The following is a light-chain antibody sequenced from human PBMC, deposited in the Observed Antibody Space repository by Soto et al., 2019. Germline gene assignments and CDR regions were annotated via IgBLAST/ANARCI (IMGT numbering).Light chain of an antibody. CDR1: QSVSSSY. CDR2: GAS. CDR3: QQYDSSLKT. J-gene: IGKJ1*01. Sequence: EIGLTQSPGTLSLSTGERATLSCRASQSVSSSYLAWYQQKPGQAPRLLIYGASSRATGIPDRFSGSGSGTNFTLTISRLEPEDFAVYYCQQYDSSLKTFGQGTKVDIK. V-gene: IGKV3-20*01.